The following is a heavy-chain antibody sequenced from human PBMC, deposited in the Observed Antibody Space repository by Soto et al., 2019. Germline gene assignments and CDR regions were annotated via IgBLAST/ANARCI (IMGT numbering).Heavy chain of an antibody. CDR2: ISGSGDST. CDR3: AKCSGGSCYSPSHI. J-gene: IGHJ3*02. CDR1: GFTFSTYA. V-gene: IGHV3-23*01. D-gene: IGHD2-15*01. Sequence: GGSLRLSCVASGFTFSTYAMNWVRQAPGRGLEWVSVISGSGDSTYYADSVKGRFTISRDNSKNTLFLQMNSLRAEDTAVYYCAKCSGGSCYSPSHIWGRGTMVTVSS.